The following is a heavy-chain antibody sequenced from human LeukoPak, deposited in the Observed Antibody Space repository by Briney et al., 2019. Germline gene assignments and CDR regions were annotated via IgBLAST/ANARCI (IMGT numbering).Heavy chain of an antibody. CDR2: INPNSGVT. J-gene: IGHJ4*02. CDR3: ASGYCSTTSCYVNPYFDY. V-gene: IGHV1-2*02. D-gene: IGHD2-2*03. Sequence: ASVKVSCKASGYTFIDYYMHWFRQAPGQGLEWMGWINPNSGVTNYAQKFQGRVTMTRDTSISTAYMELSRLTSDDTAVYYCASGYCSTTSCYVNPYFDYWGQGTLVTVSS. CDR1: GYTFIDYY.